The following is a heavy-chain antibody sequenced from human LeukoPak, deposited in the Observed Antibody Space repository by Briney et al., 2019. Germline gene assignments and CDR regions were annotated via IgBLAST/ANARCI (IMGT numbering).Heavy chain of an antibody. V-gene: IGHV3-23*01. CDR2: ISGSGGST. J-gene: IGHJ4*02. Sequence: GGSLRLSCAASGFTFSSYAMSWVRQAPGKGLEWVSAISGSGGSTYYADSVKGRFTISTDNSKNTQYLQMNSLRAEDTAVYYCAKEYCSSTSCSQALDYWGQGTLVTVSS. CDR3: AKEYCSSTSCSQALDY. CDR1: GFTFSSYA. D-gene: IGHD2-2*01.